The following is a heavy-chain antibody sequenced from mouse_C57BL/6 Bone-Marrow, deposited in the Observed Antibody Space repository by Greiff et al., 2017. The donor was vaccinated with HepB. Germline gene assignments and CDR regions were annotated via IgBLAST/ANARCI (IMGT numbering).Heavy chain of an antibody. CDR1: GFTFSSYG. CDR3: ARQRTLTVS. V-gene: IGHV5-6*01. CDR2: ISSGGSYT. Sequence: VESGGDLVKPGGSLKLSCAAPGFTFSSYGMSWVRQTPDKRLEWVATISSGGSYTYYPDSVKGRFTISRDNAKNTLYLQMSSLKSEDTAMYYCARQRTLTVSGGQGTLVTVSA. J-gene: IGHJ3*01.